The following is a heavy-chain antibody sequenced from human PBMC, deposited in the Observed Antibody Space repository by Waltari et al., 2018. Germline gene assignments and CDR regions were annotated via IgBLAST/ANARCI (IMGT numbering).Heavy chain of an antibody. V-gene: IGHV3-7*01. Sequence: EVRLVESGGGLVQPGGSLRLSCAASGIIFSRNWMSWVRQAPGKGLEWVANRKEDGSEKYYVASVKGRFTISRDNAKNSLYLQMSSLKAEDTAVYYCATLDFSGGDYFDYWGQGTLVTVSP. J-gene: IGHJ4*02. CDR1: GIIFSRNW. CDR2: RKEDGSEK. CDR3: ATLDFSGGDYFDY. D-gene: IGHD6-19*01.